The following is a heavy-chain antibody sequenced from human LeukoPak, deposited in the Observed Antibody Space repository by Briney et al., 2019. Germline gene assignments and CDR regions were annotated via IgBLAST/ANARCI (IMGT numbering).Heavy chain of an antibody. CDR1: GGTFSSYA. V-gene: IGHV1-69*13. CDR2: IIPIFGTA. J-gene: IGHJ4*02. D-gene: IGHD2-2*01. CDR3: ARETGSAAVMDY. Sequence: ASVTVSCTASGGTFSSYAISWVRQAPGQGLEWMGGIIPIFGTANYAQKFQGRVTITADESTSTAYMELSSLRSEDTAVYYCARETGSAAVMDYWGQGTLVTVSS.